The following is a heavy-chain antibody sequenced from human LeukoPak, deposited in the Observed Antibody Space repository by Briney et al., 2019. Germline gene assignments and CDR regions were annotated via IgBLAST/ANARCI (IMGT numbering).Heavy chain of an antibody. CDR1: GYTFTGYY. J-gene: IGHJ5*02. CDR3: ARDSTYYDIRNWFDP. CDR2: INPNSGGT. D-gene: IGHD3-9*01. Sequence: ASVKVPCKAPGYTFTGYYMHWVRQAPGQGLEWMGWINPNSGGTNYAQKFQGRVTMTRDTSISTAYMELSRLRSDDTAVYYCARDSTYYDIRNWFDPWGQGTLVTVSS. V-gene: IGHV1-2*02.